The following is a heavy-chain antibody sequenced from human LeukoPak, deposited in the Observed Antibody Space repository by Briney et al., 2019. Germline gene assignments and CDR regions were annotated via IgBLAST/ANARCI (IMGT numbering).Heavy chain of an antibody. CDR1: GFTFSESW. Sequence: GGSLRLSCVASGFTFSESWMTWVRQAPGKGLEWVASIKHDEREEYYADSVKGRFSMSRDNGKNSLYLQMNSLRAEDTAVYYCAQKRHDYWGQGTLVTVSS. J-gene: IGHJ4*02. D-gene: IGHD5-24*01. CDR3: AQKRHDY. CDR2: IKHDEREE. V-gene: IGHV3-7*01.